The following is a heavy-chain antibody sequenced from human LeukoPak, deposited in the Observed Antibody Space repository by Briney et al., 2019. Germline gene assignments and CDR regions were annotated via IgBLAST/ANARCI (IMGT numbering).Heavy chain of an antibody. J-gene: IGHJ5*02. Sequence: PGGSLRLSCAASGFTFSSYGMHWVRQAPGKGLEWVAVIWYDGSNKYYADSVKGRFTISRDNSKNTLYLQMNSLRAEDTAVYYCAKVQSPPRYYYDSSGSFDPWGQGTLVTVSS. CDR2: IWYDGSNK. CDR1: GFTFSSYG. D-gene: IGHD3-22*01. CDR3: AKVQSPPRYYYDSSGSFDP. V-gene: IGHV3-33*06.